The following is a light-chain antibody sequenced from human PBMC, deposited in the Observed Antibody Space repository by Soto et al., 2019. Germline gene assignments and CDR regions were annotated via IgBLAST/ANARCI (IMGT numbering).Light chain of an antibody. V-gene: IGKV3-15*01. CDR1: RSISTN. CDR2: GAS. J-gene: IGKJ1*01. Sequence: IVLTQSPPTLSVSPGERATLSCRASRSISTNVAWYQHKSGQAPRLLIYGASTRATGIPARFSGSGSGTEFTLTISSLQSEDFAVYYCQQYNNWPRTFGQGTKVDIK. CDR3: QQYNNWPRT.